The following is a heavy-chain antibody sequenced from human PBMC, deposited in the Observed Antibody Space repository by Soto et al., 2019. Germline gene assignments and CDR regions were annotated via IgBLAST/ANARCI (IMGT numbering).Heavy chain of an antibody. J-gene: IGHJ4*02. CDR3: ARLIAPESSGYYYFDY. D-gene: IGHD3-22*01. V-gene: IGHV5-51*01. CDR2: IYPGDSDT. Sequence: PGESLKISCKGSGYSFTSYWIGWVRQMPGKGLEWMGIIYPGDSDTRYSPSFQGQVTISADKSISTAYLQWSSLTASDTAMYYCARLIAPESSGYYYFDYRGQGTLVTVSS. CDR1: GYSFTSYW.